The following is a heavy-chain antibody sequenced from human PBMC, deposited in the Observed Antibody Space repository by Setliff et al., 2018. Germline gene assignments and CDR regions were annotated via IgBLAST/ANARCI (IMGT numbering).Heavy chain of an antibody. CDR2: IYYGGTT. CDR3: ARHRRDSSGNYFVGLYYFDY. CDR1: GDATSSYY. D-gene: IGHD3-22*01. J-gene: IGHJ4*02. V-gene: IGHV4-59*08. Sequence: SETLSLTCSVSGDATSSYYWSWIRQPPGKGLEWIGYIYYGGTTNYNPSLKSRVSISLDTSKSQFSLRLSSLTAADTAVYYCARHRRDSSGNYFVGLYYFDYWGQGTPVTVSS.